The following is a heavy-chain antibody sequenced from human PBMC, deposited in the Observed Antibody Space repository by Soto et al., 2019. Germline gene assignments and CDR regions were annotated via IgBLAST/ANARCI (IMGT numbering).Heavy chain of an antibody. V-gene: IGHV1-69*02. CDR3: ARGPRSYCSSTSCYGREYYYYYMDV. CDR2: IIPILGIA. Sequence: QVQLVQSGAEVKKPGSSVKVSCKASGGTFSSYTISWVRQAPGQGLEWMGRIIPILGIANYAQKFQGRVTMTADKSTSKGYMELSRLRSEDTAVYYCARGPRSYCSSTSCYGREYYYYYMDVWGKGTTVTVSS. D-gene: IGHD2-2*01. CDR1: GGTFSSYT. J-gene: IGHJ6*03.